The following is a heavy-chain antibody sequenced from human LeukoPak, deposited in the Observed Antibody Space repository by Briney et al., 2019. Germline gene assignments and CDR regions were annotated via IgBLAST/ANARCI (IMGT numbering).Heavy chain of an antibody. V-gene: IGHV3-23*01. CDR1: GITINNYA. CDR3: AKSVGWVKYYFDY. Sequence: PGGSLRLSCAASGITINNYAMSCVRQAPGKGLEWVSDISGSGGVTHYADSVKGRFTISRDNSKNTLYLQMNSLRAEDTAVYYCAKSVGWVKYYFDYWGQGTLVTVSS. D-gene: IGHD6-19*01. J-gene: IGHJ4*02. CDR2: ISGSGGVT.